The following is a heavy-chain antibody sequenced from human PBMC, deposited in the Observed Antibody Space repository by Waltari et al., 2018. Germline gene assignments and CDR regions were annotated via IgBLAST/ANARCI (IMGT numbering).Heavy chain of an antibody. J-gene: IGHJ4*02. D-gene: IGHD3-10*01. CDR1: GGSISSSSYY. V-gene: IGHV4-61*01. Sequence: QVQLQESGPGLVKPSETLSLTCTVSGGSISSSSYYWSWIRQPPGKGLEWIGYIYYSGSTNYNPSLKSRVTISVDTSKNQFSLKLSSVTAADTAVYYCARVGDYYGSGSYYLFPDYWGQGTLVTVSS. CDR3: ARVGDYYGSGSYYLFPDY. CDR2: IYYSGST.